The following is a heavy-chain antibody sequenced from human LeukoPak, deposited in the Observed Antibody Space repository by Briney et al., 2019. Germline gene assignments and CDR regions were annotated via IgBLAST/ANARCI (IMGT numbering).Heavy chain of an antibody. CDR2: ISGNSGDI. V-gene: IGHV3-11*05. J-gene: IGHJ4*02. CDR3: TRDPRRLDY. Sequence: GSLRLSCAVSGFTFSDYCMTWVRQAPGKGLEWLSYISGNSGDINYLDSVRGRFTISRDNAKNSLYLQMNSLRVEDTAVYYCTRDPRRLDYLGQGTLVTVSS. CDR1: GFTFSDYC.